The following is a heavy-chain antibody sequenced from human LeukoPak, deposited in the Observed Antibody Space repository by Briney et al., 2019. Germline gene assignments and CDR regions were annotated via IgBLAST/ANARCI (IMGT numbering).Heavy chain of an antibody. V-gene: IGHV5-51*01. CDR3: ARLDYYGSGSGPLDY. J-gene: IGHJ4*02. D-gene: IGHD3-10*01. Sequence: EESLKISCKGSGYSFTSYWIGWVRQMPGKGLEWMGIIYPGDSDTRYSPSFQGQVTISADKPISTAYLQWSSLKASDTAMYYCARLDYYGSGSGPLDYWGQGTLVTVSS. CDR2: IYPGDSDT. CDR1: GYSFTSYW.